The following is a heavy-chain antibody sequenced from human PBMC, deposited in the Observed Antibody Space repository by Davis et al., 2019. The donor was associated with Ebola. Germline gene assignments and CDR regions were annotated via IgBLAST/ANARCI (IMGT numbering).Heavy chain of an antibody. D-gene: IGHD4-17*01. V-gene: IGHV3-7*01. CDR2: IKQDGSEK. CDR3: ARQTTVTTRGSWFDP. J-gene: IGHJ5*02. Sequence: GESLKISCAASGFTFSSYWMSWVRQAPGKGLEWVANIKQDGSEKYYVDSVKGRFTISRDNAKNSLYLQMNSLRAEDTAVYYCARQTTVTTRGSWFDPWGQGTLVTVSS. CDR1: GFTFSSYW.